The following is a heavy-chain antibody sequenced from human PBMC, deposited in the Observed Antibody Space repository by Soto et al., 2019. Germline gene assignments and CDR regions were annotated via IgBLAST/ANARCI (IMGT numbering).Heavy chain of an antibody. Sequence: QVQLVESGGGVVQPGRSLRLSCAASGFTFSGYAMHWVRQAPGKGLEWVAVISYDGSKTYHADSVKGRFTISRDNSKNTLYPQMNSLRAEDTAVYYCATENKNWELLYWGQGTLVTVSS. CDR2: ISYDGSKT. J-gene: IGHJ4*02. CDR1: GFTFSGYA. D-gene: IGHD1-26*01. V-gene: IGHV3-30-3*01. CDR3: ATENKNWELLY.